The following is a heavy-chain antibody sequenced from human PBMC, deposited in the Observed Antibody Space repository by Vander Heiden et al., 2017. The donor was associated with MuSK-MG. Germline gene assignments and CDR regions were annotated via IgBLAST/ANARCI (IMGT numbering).Heavy chain of an antibody. J-gene: IGHJ3*02. V-gene: IGHV4-39*01. CDR1: GDSISSYSFY. CDR3: ARHSPFGSSSGFDAFDI. D-gene: IGHD6-6*01. Sequence: QLQLQESGPGLVKPSETLSLTCTVSGDSISSYSFYWGWIRQPPGKGLEWIGTIYFGGNTYFNPSLKSRVTLSMEASKNQFSLKVTSVTVADTAVYYCARHSPFGSSSGFDAFDIWGQGTMVTVSS. CDR2: IYFGGNT.